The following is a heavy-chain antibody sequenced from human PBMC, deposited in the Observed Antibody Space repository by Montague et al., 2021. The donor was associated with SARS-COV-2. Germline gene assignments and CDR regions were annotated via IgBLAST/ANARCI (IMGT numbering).Heavy chain of an antibody. CDR3: ARSAFRYFDRPGMDV. Sequence: TLSLTCTVSGGSIRSDGFHWNWIRQPAGKGLEWIGRIDASGTTNYKPSLKGRVIISLDRSKNQFSLKLSSVIAADTAVYYCARSAFRYFDRPGMDVWGQGTTVTVSS. CDR2: IDASGTT. CDR1: GGSIRSDGFH. D-gene: IGHD3-9*01. V-gene: IGHV4-61*02. J-gene: IGHJ6*02.